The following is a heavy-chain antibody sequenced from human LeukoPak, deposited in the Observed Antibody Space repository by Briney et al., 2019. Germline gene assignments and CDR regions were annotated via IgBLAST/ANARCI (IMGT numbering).Heavy chain of an antibody. D-gene: IGHD1-1*01. J-gene: IGHJ4*02. CDR1: GYSFIAYS. CDR2: INPNSGGT. Sequence: GASVKVSCKTSGYSFIAYSIHWVRQAPGQGLEWMGFINPNSGGTNFAQRFQGRVTLTTDTSISTAYMELSRLTSDDTAVYSCARPGEPLLCLEERHYYFDYWGQGTLVTVSS. V-gene: IGHV1-2*02. CDR3: ARPGEPLLCLEERHYYFDY.